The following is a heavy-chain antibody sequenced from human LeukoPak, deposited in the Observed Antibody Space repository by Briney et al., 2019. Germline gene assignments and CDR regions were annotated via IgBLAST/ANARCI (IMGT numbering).Heavy chain of an antibody. D-gene: IGHD2-21*01. V-gene: IGHV4-59*08. CDR1: GGSISSYY. CDR3: ARLYSTPYFDY. Sequence: PSETLSLTCTVSGGSISSYYWSWIRQPPGKGLEWIGYIYYSGSTNYNPSLKSRVTISVDTSKNQFSLKLSSVTAADTAVYYCARLYSTPYFDYWGQGTLVTVSS. J-gene: IGHJ4*02. CDR2: IYYSGST.